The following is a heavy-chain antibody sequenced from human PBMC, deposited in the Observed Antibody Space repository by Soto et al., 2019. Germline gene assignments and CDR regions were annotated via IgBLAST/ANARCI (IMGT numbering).Heavy chain of an antibody. D-gene: IGHD6-19*01. V-gene: IGHV1-69*13. CDR3: AKGVGSGASHWFDP. J-gene: IGHJ5*02. CDR1: GGTPSNSA. Sequence: SVKVSCKASGGTPSNSAISWVRQAPGQGLEWMGGIIPVFGLVKYAQNFQGRVTITADESTNTAYMELSSLRPEDTAVYYCAKGVGSGASHWFDPWGQGTLVTVSS. CDR2: IIPVFGLV.